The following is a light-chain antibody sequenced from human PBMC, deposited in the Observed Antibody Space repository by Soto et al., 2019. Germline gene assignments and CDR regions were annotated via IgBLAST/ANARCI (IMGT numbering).Light chain of an antibody. CDR2: GAS. J-gene: IGKJ4*01. V-gene: IGKV3-15*01. CDR1: QSVSSD. CDR3: QQYNNWPLT. Sequence: EIVMTQSPATLSVSPGESATLSCRASQSVSSDLAWYQQRPVQAPRLLIYGASTRATGIPARFSGSGFGTEFTLTIRSLQAGDFAVYYCQQYNNWPLTFGGGTKVEIK.